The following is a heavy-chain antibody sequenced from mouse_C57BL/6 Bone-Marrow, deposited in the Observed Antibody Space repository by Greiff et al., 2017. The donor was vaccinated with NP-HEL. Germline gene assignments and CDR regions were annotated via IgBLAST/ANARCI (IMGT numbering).Heavy chain of an antibody. Sequence: VQLKQSGPELVKPGASVKMSCKASGYTFTDYNMHWVKQSHGKSLEWIGYINPNNGGTSYNQKFKGKATLTVNKSSSTAYMELRSLTSEDSAVYYCARRYYGSVDAMDYWGQGTSVTVSS. CDR3: ARRYYGSVDAMDY. J-gene: IGHJ4*01. CDR1: GYTFTDYN. D-gene: IGHD1-1*01. V-gene: IGHV1-22*01. CDR2: INPNNGGT.